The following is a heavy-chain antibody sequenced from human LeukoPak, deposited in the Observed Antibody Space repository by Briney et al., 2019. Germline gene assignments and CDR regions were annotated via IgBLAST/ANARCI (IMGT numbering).Heavy chain of an antibody. Sequence: ASVKVSCKASGYTFTSYYMHWVRQAPGQGLEWMGIINPSGGSTNYAQKFQGRVTITADESTSTAYMELSSLRSEDTAVYYCARDGNLVGGSHTSFDYWGQGTLVTVSS. CDR2: INPSGGST. D-gene: IGHD1-26*01. J-gene: IGHJ4*02. CDR1: GYTFTSYY. CDR3: ARDGNLVGGSHTSFDY. V-gene: IGHV1-46*01.